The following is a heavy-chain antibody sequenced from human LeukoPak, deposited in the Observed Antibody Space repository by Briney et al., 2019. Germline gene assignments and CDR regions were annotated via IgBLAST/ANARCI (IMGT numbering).Heavy chain of an antibody. CDR2: IYYSGNT. CDR1: GGSISSYY. D-gene: IGHD5-18*01. V-gene: IGHV4-59*08. J-gene: IGHJ4*02. Sequence: NPSETLSLTCTVSGGSISSYYWSWIRQPPGKGLEWIGYIYYSGNTNYNPSLKSRVTISVDTSKNQFSLKLSPVTAADTAVYYCARQRAYSYGPPRGFDSWGQGTLVTVSS. CDR3: ARQRAYSYGPPRGFDS.